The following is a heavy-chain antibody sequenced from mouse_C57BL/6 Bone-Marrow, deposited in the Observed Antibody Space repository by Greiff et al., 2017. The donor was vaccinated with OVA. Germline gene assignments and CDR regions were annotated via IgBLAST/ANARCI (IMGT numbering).Heavy chain of an antibody. Sequence: QVQLQQPGAELVKPGASVKLSCKASGYTFTSSWMQWVKQRPGQGLEWIGEIDPSDSYTNYHQKFKGKATLTVDTSSSTAYMQLSSLTSEDSADYSCAREGYGSSLYWYFDVWGTGTTVTVSS. V-gene: IGHV1-50*01. CDR1: GYTFTSSW. J-gene: IGHJ1*03. D-gene: IGHD1-1*01. CDR2: IDPSDSYT. CDR3: AREGYGSSLYWYFDV.